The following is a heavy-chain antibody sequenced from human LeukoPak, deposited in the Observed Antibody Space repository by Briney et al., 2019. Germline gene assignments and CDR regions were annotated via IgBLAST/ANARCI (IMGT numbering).Heavy chain of an antibody. V-gene: IGHV3-53*01. CDR2: SYSDSNT. Sequence: GGSLRLSCTASGFTVSNNYMSWVRQAPGKGLEWVSISYSDSNTNYADSVKGRFTISRDTSQNTLSLQMNSLRAEDTAVYYCVRKNRDFNAAFDIWGQGAVVTVSS. J-gene: IGHJ3*02. D-gene: IGHD1-14*01. CDR1: GFTVSNNY. CDR3: VRKNRDFNAAFDI.